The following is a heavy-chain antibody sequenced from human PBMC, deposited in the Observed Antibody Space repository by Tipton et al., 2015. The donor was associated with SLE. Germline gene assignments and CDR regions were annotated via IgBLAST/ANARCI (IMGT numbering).Heavy chain of an antibody. CDR1: GGSISSGSYY. CDR2: IYTSGST. J-gene: IGHJ5*02. Sequence: LRLSCTVSGGSISSGSYYWSWIRQPAGKGLGWIGHIYTSGSTNYNPSLKSRVTISVDTSKNQFSLKLSSVTAADTAVYYCARDLYPWGQGTLVPVSS. CDR3: ARDLYP. V-gene: IGHV4-61*09.